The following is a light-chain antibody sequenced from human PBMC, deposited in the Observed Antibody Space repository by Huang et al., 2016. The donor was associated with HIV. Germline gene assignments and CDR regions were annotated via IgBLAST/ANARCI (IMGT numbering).Light chain of an antibody. CDR1: QSISYW. CDR3: QQYHSYSWT. CDR2: KSS. J-gene: IGKJ1*01. V-gene: IGKV1-5*03. Sequence: DIQMTQSPSTLSASVGDRVTITCRASQSISYWLAWYQQKPGKAPNLLIYKSSSLQSGVPSRFSGSGSGIEFTLTISSLQPDDFASYYCQQYHSYSWTFGQGTKVEIK.